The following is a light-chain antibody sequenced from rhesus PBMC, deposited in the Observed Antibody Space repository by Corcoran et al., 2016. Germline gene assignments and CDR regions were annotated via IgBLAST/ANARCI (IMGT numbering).Light chain of an antibody. CDR3: SSYRSDGTFI. J-gene: IGLJ1*01. CDR2: EVD. CDR1: SNDIGSYDR. V-gene: IGLV2-13*03. Sequence: QAAPTQSPSVSGSPGQSVTISCTGTSNDIGSYDRVSWYRHHPGNAPQLIIYEVDKRPLRVAARFSGFKSGNTASLAISGLQPEDEADYFCSSYRSDGTFIFGSGTRLTVL.